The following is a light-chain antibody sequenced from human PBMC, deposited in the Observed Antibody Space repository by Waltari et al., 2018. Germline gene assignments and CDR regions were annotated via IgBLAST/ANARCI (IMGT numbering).Light chain of an antibody. V-gene: IGKV4-1*01. CDR1: QSLLYNPTNKTY. Sequence: DIVMTQSPDSLSVSLGERATIKCRSSQSLLYNPTNKTYLAWYQQKPGQPPKLLIYWASTRESGVPDRFSGSGSGTDFTLTISSLQAEDVAVYYCQQYYSAPYTFGQGTKLEIK. J-gene: IGKJ2*01. CDR2: WAS. CDR3: QQYYSAPYT.